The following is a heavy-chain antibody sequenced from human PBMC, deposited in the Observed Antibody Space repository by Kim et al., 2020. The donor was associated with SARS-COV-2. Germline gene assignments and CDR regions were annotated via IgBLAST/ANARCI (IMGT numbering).Heavy chain of an antibody. V-gene: IGHV3-11*05. CDR2: ISSSSTST. CDR3: AGDYPRSYYGMDV. J-gene: IGHJ6*02. Sequence: GGYLRLSCAASGFTFSDYYMSWVRQAPGKGLEWVSYISSSSTSTYYADSVKGRFTISRDNANNSLYLQMNSLRAEDTTVYYCAGDYPRSYYGMDVWGQGTTVTVS. CDR1: GFTFSDYY.